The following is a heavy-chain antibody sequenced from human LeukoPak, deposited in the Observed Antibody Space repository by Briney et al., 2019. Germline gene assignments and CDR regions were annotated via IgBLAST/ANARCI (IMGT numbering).Heavy chain of an antibody. Sequence: AASVKVSCKASGYTLTDHYMHWLRQTRGHGLEWMGWINPTNGFAVYGQAFQGRVTMTRDTSISTVYMELTNLRSDDTGVYYCAKEGYSNGPDPWGPGSLVTVSS. V-gene: IGHV1-2*02. J-gene: IGHJ5*02. CDR3: AKEGYSNGPDP. D-gene: IGHD5-12*01. CDR1: GYTLTDHY. CDR2: INPTNGFA.